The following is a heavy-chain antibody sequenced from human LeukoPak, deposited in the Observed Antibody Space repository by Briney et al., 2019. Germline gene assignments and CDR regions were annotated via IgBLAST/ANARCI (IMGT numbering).Heavy chain of an antibody. V-gene: IGHV5-51*01. CDR1: GYSFTSYW. D-gene: IGHD2-15*01. Sequence: GESLKISCKGSGYSFTSYWIAWVRQMPGKGLEWMGIIYPGDSDTRYSPSFQGQVTISADKSISTAYLHWNNLKASDTAMYYCAGQDIVVVATATRAFDIWGQGTMVTVSS. CDR2: IYPGDSDT. CDR3: AGQDIVVVATATRAFDI. J-gene: IGHJ3*02.